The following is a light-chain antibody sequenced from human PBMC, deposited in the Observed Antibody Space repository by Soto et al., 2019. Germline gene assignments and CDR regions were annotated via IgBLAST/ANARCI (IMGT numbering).Light chain of an antibody. CDR3: QQYFLPPIT. J-gene: IGKJ5*01. CDR1: QSLFSSSNKKDY. V-gene: IGKV4-1*01. CDR2: WAS. Sequence: IVMTQSKESLAVSLGERATIKYKSSQSLFSSSNKKDYLAWHQQKSGQSHKLLIYWASSRESGVPDRFSGSASGTDFTLTISILQAEDVTVYCCQQYFLPPITFGQGTRLEI.